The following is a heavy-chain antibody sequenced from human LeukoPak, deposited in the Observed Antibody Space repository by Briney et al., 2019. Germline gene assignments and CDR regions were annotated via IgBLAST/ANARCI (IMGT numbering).Heavy chain of an antibody. D-gene: IGHD6-13*01. J-gene: IGHJ4*02. CDR3: ARRGIAAAGYDY. V-gene: IGHV4-39*01. Sequence: SETLSLTCTVSGGSISSSSYYWDWVRQPPGKGLEWIGNLYDSGSTHYNPSLRSRVTISADTSKNQFSLKLSSVTAADTAVYYCARRGIAAAGYDYWGQGTLVTVSS. CDR1: GGSISSSSYY. CDR2: LYDSGST.